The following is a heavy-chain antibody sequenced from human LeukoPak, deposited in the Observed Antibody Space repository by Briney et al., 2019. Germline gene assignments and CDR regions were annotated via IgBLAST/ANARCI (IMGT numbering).Heavy chain of an antibody. J-gene: IGHJ4*02. CDR3: ARVLGSNSYCSSTSCSDY. CDR2: MFFSGST. CDR1: GGSISSGSYS. Sequence: PSETLSLTCAVSGGSISSGSYSWSWIRQPPGKGLGWIGYMFFSGSTNYNPSLKSRVTISVDTYKNQFSLKLSSVTAADTAVYYCARVLGSNSYCSSTSCSDYWGQGTLVTVSS. D-gene: IGHD2-2*01. V-gene: IGHV4-30-4*07.